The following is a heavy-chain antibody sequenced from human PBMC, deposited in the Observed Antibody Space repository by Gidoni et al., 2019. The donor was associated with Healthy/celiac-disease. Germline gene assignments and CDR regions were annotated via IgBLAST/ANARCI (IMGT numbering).Heavy chain of an antibody. J-gene: IGHJ3*02. Sequence: QVQLVESGGGVVQPGRSLRLSCAASGFTFGSYAMHWARQAPGKGLEWVAVISYDGSNKYYADSVKGRFTISRDNSKNTLYLQMNSLRAEDTAVYYCARDLNRGAAAAVKRGRGGDAFDIWGQGTMVTVSS. CDR2: ISYDGSNK. D-gene: IGHD6-13*01. V-gene: IGHV3-30-3*01. CDR3: ARDLNRGAAAAVKRGRGGDAFDI. CDR1: GFTFGSYA.